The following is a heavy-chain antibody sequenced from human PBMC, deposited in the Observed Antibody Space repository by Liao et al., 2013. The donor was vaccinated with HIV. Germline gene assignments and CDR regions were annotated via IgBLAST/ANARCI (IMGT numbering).Heavy chain of an antibody. J-gene: IGHJ4*02. CDR1: GGSFNDYS. CDR2: VHRGGST. Sequence: QVHLQQWGAGLLKPSETLSLTCAVFGGSFNDYSWTWIRQPPGKGLEWIGEVHRGGSTDYNPSLKSRVTVSIDSSKSQFSLRLSSVTAADTSVYYCVRANNAGQRGFDFWGREPWSPSPQ. V-gene: IGHV4-34*02. CDR3: VRANNAGQRGFDF. D-gene: IGHD2-8*01.